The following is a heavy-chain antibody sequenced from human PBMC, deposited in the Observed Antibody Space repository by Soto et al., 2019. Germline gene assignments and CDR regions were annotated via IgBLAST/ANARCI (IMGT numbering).Heavy chain of an antibody. CDR3: AKTIQLWPTGPSFDY. CDR2: ISGSGGST. V-gene: IGHV3-23*01. Sequence: TGGSLRLSCAASGFTFSSYAMSWVRQAPGKGLEWVSAISGSGGSTYYADSVKGRFTISRDNSKNTLYLQMNSLRAEDTAVYYCAKTIQLWPTGPSFDYWGQGTLLTVS. J-gene: IGHJ4*02. D-gene: IGHD5-18*01. CDR1: GFTFSSYA.